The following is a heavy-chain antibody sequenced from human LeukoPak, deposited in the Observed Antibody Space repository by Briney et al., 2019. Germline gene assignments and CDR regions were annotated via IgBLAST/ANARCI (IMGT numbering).Heavy chain of an antibody. J-gene: IGHJ6*02. Sequence: ASVKVSCKASGGTFSSYAISWVRQAPGQGLEWMGWISGYNGNTNYAQKLQGRVTMTTDTSTSTAYMELRSLRSDDTAVYYCAREIADTTMVDYFYYGMDVWGQGTTVTVSS. CDR3: AREIADTTMVDYFYYGMDV. V-gene: IGHV1-18*01. CDR2: ISGYNGNT. D-gene: IGHD5-18*01. CDR1: GGTFSSYA.